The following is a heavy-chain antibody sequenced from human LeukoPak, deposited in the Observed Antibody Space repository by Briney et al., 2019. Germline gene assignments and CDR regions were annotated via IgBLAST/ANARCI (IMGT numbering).Heavy chain of an antibody. V-gene: IGHV4-39*07. CDR3: AREGGAVGEPYYFDY. CDR2: IYYSGST. Sequence: CTVSGGSISSSSYYWGWIRQPPGKGLEWIGSIYYSGSTYYNPSLKSRVTISVDTSKNQFSLKLSSVTAADTAVYYCAREGGAVGEPYYFDYWGQGTLVTVSS. J-gene: IGHJ4*02. CDR1: GGSISSSSYY. D-gene: IGHD3-3*01.